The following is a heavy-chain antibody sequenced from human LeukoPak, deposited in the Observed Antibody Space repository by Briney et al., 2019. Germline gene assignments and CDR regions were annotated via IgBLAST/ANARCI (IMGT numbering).Heavy chain of an antibody. CDR1: GYTFTGYY. J-gene: IGHJ3*02. CDR3: ARGDFWSGYWDIQGFYAFDI. V-gene: IGHV1-8*03. D-gene: IGHD3-3*01. CDR2: MNPNSGNT. Sequence: ASVKVSCKASGYTFTGYYMHWVRQAPGQGLEWMGWMNPNSGNTGYAQKFQGRVTITRNTSISTAYMELSSLRSEDTAVYYCARGDFWSGYWDIQGFYAFDIWGQGTMVTVSS.